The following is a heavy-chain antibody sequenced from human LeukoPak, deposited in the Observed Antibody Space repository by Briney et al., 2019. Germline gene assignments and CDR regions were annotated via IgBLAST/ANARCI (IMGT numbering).Heavy chain of an antibody. V-gene: IGHV4-61*05. J-gene: IGHJ4*02. CDR3: ARWGSNMAREKGDH. Sequence: SETLSLTCTVSGDSISSSSYYWSWIRQPPGKGLEWIGYIYYSGITNYNPSLKTRVTILVDTSKNQFSLKLSSVTAADTAVYYCARWGSNMAREKGDHWGQGTLVTVSS. CDR1: GDSISSSSYY. D-gene: IGHD3-10*01. CDR2: IYYSGIT.